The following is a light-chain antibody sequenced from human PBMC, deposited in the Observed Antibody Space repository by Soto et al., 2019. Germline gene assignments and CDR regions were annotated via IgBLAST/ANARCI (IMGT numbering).Light chain of an antibody. Sequence: DIQMTQSPSSLSASVGDRVTITFQASQDITNYLNWYQQKPGKAPRLLLYDASSLETGVPSRFSGSGSGTDFTFAISSLQPEDIATYYCQHYDHLPITFGQGTRLEI. CDR1: QDITNY. J-gene: IGKJ5*01. CDR2: DAS. CDR3: QHYDHLPIT. V-gene: IGKV1-33*01.